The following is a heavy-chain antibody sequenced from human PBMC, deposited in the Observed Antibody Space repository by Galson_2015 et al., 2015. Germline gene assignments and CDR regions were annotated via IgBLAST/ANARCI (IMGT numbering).Heavy chain of an antibody. CDR1: GFTFSTYN. CDR2: ITGSSSTR. J-gene: IGHJ3*01. CDR3: ARRAKRSDAFDV. V-gene: IGHV3-48*01. Sequence: SLRLSCAASGFTFSTYNMIWVRQAPGKGLEYVSYITGSSSTRHYADSVKGRFTISRDNAKNSLYLRMNSLNVEDTAVYYCARRAKRSDAFDVWGQGTMVTVSS.